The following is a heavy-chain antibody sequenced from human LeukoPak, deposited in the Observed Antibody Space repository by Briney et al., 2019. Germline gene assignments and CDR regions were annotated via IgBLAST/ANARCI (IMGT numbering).Heavy chain of an antibody. CDR1: GFTFSSYT. D-gene: IGHD4-23*01. Sequence: GGSLRLSCTVSGFTFSSYTMNWVRQAPGKGLEWVSTISTSSSYKYYADSVKGRFTISRDNAKNSLYLQMNSLRAEDTAVYYCAKGKTVARYYYGMDVWGQGTTVTVSS. CDR2: ISTSSSYK. CDR3: AKGKTVARYYYGMDV. V-gene: IGHV3-21*04. J-gene: IGHJ6*02.